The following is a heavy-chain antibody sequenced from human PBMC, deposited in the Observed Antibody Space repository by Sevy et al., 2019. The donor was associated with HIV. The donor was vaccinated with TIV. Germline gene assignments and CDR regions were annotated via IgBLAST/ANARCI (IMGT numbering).Heavy chain of an antibody. D-gene: IGHD6-13*01. CDR3: AKVEAAAGWGFYYYYYMDV. CDR2: IWYDGSNK. CDR1: GFTFSSYG. J-gene: IGHJ6*03. V-gene: IGHV3-33*06. Sequence: GGSLRLSCAASGFTFSSYGMHWVRQAPGKGLEWVAVIWYDGSNKYYADSVKGRFTISRDNSKYTLYLQMNSLRAEDTAVYYCAKVEAAAGWGFYYYYYMDVWGKGTTVTVSS.